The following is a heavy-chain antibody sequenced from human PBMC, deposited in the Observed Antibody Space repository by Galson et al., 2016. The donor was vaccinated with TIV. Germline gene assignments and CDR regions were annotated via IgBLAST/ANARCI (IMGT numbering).Heavy chain of an antibody. Sequence: SETLSLTCTVSGYSISSGYYWGWIRQPPGKGLEWIGNIYHTGSTYSNPSLRSRLTMSVDTSKNQFSLILNSVTAADTAVYYCARDCTSTTCHIYYYGMDVWDQGTTVTVSS. V-gene: IGHV4-38-2*02. CDR3: ARDCTSTTCHIYYYGMDV. CDR1: GYSISSGYY. J-gene: IGHJ6*02. CDR2: IYHTGST. D-gene: IGHD2-2*02.